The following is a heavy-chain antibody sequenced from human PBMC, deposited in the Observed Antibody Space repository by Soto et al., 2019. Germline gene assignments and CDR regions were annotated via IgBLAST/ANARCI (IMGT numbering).Heavy chain of an antibody. CDR2: IIPIFGTA. J-gene: IGHJ4*02. Sequence: VSCKASGGTFSSYAISWVRQAPGQGLEWMGGIIPIFGTANYAQKFQGRVTITADESTSTAYMELSSLRSEDTAVYYCASQEYSSSSILSYFDYWGQGTLVTVSS. CDR3: ASQEYSSSSILSYFDY. CDR1: GGTFSSYA. V-gene: IGHV1-69*01. D-gene: IGHD6-6*01.